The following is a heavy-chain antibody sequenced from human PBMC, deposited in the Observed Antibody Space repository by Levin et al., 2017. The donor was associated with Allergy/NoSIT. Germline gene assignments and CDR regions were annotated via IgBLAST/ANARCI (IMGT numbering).Heavy chain of an antibody. D-gene: IGHD2-2*01. Sequence: SETLSLTCTVSGGSISSGGYYWSWIRQHPGKGLEWIGYIYYSGSTYYNPSLKSRVTISVDTSKNQFSLKLSSVTAADTAVYYCARVLGPPAAIQFDPWGQGTLVTVSS. V-gene: IGHV4-31*03. CDR3: ARVLGPPAAIQFDP. CDR2: IYYSGST. CDR1: GGSISSGGYY. J-gene: IGHJ5*02.